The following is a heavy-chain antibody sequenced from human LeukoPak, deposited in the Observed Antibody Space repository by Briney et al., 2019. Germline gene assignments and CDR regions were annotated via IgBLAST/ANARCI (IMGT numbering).Heavy chain of an antibody. CDR1: GGPITDYY. CDR2: IHYNDIT. V-gene: IGHV4-59*01. CDR3: ARAGSNGRSTPAADS. Sequence: SETLFLTCTVAGGPITDYYWTWIRQPPGKGLEWIAYIHYNDITKYNPSLQSRLTISMDTSENQYSLSLKSVSAADTAVYYCARAGSNGRSTPAADSWGQGTLITVLS. J-gene: IGHJ5*01. D-gene: IGHD6-25*01.